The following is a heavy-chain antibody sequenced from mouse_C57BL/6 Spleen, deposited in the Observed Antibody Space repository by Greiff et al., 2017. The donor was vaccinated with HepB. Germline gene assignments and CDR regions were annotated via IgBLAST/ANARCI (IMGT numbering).Heavy chain of an antibody. D-gene: IGHD1-1*01. CDR1: GFTFSDYG. CDR3: AREDYYGSSYVGY. V-gene: IGHV5-17*01. CDR2: ISSGSSTI. J-gene: IGHJ2*01. Sequence: EVQLQESGGGLVKPGGSLKLSCAASGFTFSDYGMHWVRQAPEKGLEWVAYISSGSSTIYYADTVKGRFTISRDNAKNTLFLQMTSLRSEDTAMYYCAREDYYGSSYVGYWGQGTTLTVSS.